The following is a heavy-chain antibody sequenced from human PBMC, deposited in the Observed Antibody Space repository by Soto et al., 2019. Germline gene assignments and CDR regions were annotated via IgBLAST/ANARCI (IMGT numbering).Heavy chain of an antibody. CDR1: GGSFSGYY. D-gene: IGHD3-22*01. CDR2: INHSGST. CDR3: ARGLSRRITMIVVVIGRNGNWFDP. Sequence: SETLSLTCAVYGGSFSGYYWSWIRQPPGKGLEWIGEINHSGSTNYNPSLKSRVTISVDTSKNQFSLKLSSVTAADTAVYYCARGLSRRITMIVVVIGRNGNWFDPWGQGTLVTVSS. J-gene: IGHJ5*02. V-gene: IGHV4-34*01.